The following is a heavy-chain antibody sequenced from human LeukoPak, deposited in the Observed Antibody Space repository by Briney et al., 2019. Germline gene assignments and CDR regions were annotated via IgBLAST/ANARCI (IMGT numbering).Heavy chain of an antibody. Sequence: PGRSLRLSCEASGIAFSSYGIHWVRQAPGKGLEWVAVIWPDGSNKYYADSVKGRFNISRDNSKNTLWLQMNSLRADDTALYYCASAAGAFDFWGQGTMVTVSS. CDR3: ASAAGAFDF. J-gene: IGHJ3*01. V-gene: IGHV3-33*03. CDR2: IWPDGSNK. CDR1: GIAFSSYG. D-gene: IGHD6-13*01.